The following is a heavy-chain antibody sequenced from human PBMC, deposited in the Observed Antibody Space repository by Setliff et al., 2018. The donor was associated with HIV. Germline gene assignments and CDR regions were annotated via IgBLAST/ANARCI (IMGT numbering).Heavy chain of an antibody. CDR3: TRLWHENWGGVDY. CDR2: LYPADS. Sequence: GESLKISCKGSGYSFNDYWIGWVRQMPGKGLEFMGLLYPADSRYSPSLQGQVTISVDKSTNAAFLQWTSLRASDTAMYYCTRLWHENWGGVDYWGQGTLVTV. CDR1: GYSFNDYW. D-gene: IGHD3-16*01. J-gene: IGHJ4*02. V-gene: IGHV5-51*01.